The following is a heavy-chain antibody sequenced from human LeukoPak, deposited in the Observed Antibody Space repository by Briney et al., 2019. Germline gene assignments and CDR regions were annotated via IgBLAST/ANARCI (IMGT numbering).Heavy chain of an antibody. CDR3: ARVDYGDYVAAVDI. J-gene: IGHJ3*02. CDR1: GIIFSNYW. D-gene: IGHD4-17*01. CDR2: ISADGSDT. Sequence: GGSLRLSCAASGIIFSNYWMHWVRQTPGKGLVWVSRISADGSDTSYADSVKGRFTISRDNAKNTLYLQMNSLRAEDTAMYHCARVDYGDYVAAVDIWGQGTMVTVFS. V-gene: IGHV3-74*01.